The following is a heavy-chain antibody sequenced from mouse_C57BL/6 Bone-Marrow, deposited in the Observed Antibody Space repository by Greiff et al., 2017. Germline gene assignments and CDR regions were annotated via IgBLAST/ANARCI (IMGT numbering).Heavy chain of an antibody. CDR3: ARDGNYVGWFAY. Sequence: EVQLQQSGPELVKPGASVKISCKASGYTFTDYYMNWVKQSHGKSLEWIGDINPNNGGTSYNQKFKGKATLTVDKSSSTAYMELRILTSEASAVYYCARDGNYVGWFAYWGQGTLVTVSA. J-gene: IGHJ3*01. CDR2: INPNNGGT. CDR1: GYTFTDYY. V-gene: IGHV1-26*01. D-gene: IGHD2-1*01.